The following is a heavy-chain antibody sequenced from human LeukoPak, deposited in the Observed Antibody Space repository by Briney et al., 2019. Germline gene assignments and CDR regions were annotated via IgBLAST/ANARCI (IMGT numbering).Heavy chain of an antibody. CDR3: ARVGGYCSSTSCYAY. J-gene: IGHJ4*02. D-gene: IGHD2-2*01. CDR1: GGSFSGYY. V-gene: IGHV4-34*01. Sequence: PSETLSLTCAVYGGSFSGYYWSLIRQPPGKGLEWIGEINHSGSTNYNPSLKSRVTISVDTSKNQFSLKLSSVTAADTAVYYCARVGGYCSSTSCYAYWGQGTLVTVSS. CDR2: INHSGST.